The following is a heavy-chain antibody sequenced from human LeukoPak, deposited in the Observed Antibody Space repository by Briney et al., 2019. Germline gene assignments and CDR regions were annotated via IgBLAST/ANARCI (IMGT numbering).Heavy chain of an antibody. V-gene: IGHV1-2*02. CDR2: INPNSGGT. J-gene: IGHJ4*02. Sequence: GASVKVSCKASGYTFTGYYMHWVRQAPGQGLEWVGWINPNSGGTNYAQKFQGRVTMTRDTSISTAYMELSRLRSDDTAVYYCARVRGISSSPWSEGYYWGQGTLVTVSS. CDR1: GYTFTGYY. CDR3: ARVRGISSSPWSEGYY. D-gene: IGHD6-6*01.